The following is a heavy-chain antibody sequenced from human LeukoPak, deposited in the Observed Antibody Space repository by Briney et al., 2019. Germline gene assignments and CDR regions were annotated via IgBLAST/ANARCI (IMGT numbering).Heavy chain of an antibody. CDR3: AKDYDFWSAKYYYGMDV. V-gene: IGHV3-30*18. CDR1: GFTFNNYG. CDR2: ISYDGSNK. D-gene: IGHD3-3*01. J-gene: IGHJ6*02. Sequence: GGSLRLSCAASGFTFNNYGMHWVRQAPGKGLEWVAVISYDGSNKYYADSVKGRFTISRDNSKNTLYLQMNSLRAEDTAVYYCAKDYDFWSAKYYYGMDVWGQGTTVTVSS.